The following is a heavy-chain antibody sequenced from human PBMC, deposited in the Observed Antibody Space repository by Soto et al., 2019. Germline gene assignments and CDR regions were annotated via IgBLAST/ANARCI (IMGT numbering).Heavy chain of an antibody. CDR1: GFTFSSYG. Sequence: HPGGSLRLSCAASGFTFSSYGMHWVRQAPGKGLEWVAVIWYDGSNKYYADSVKGRFTISRDNSKNTLYLQMNSLRAEDTAVYYCARATYYDSGGMDVWGQGTTVTVSS. V-gene: IGHV3-33*01. CDR2: IWYDGSNK. CDR3: ARATYYDSGGMDV. D-gene: IGHD3-3*01. J-gene: IGHJ6*02.